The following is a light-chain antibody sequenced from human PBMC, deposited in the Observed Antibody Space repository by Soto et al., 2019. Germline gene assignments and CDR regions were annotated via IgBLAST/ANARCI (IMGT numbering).Light chain of an antibody. J-gene: IGKJ5*01. V-gene: IGKV3D-20*02. CDR2: GAS. Sequence: EIVLTQSPGTLSLSPGERATLSCRASQSVSNNYLAWYQQKPGQAPRLLIYGASNRATGIPARFSGSGSGTDFTLTISSLEPADSAVYYCQQRIKWPITFGQGTRLEI. CDR1: QSVSNNY. CDR3: QQRIKWPIT.